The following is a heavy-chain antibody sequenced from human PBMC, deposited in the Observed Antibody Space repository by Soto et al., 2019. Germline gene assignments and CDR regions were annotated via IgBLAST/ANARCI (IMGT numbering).Heavy chain of an antibody. J-gene: IGHJ4*02. V-gene: IGHV3-30*18. Sequence: LRPSCTDSGFIFNTYVIDWVRQAPGKGLEWVARILYDGSKEYYADPVKGRFTISRDNSKNTLYLQMDRLRVEDTAVYFCAKGLALMADHWGQGTPVTVSS. CDR3: AKGLALMADH. CDR1: GFIFNTYV. CDR2: ILYDGSKE. D-gene: IGHD2-21*01.